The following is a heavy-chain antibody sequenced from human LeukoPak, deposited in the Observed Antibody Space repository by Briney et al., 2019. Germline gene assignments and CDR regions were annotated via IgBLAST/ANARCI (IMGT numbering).Heavy chain of an antibody. CDR2: ISGIGSTS. Sequence: GGSLRLSCAASGFTFNSYAMSWVRQAPGKGLEWVSSISGIGSTSYYGDSVKGRFTISRDNSKNTLYLQMNSLRAEDTAVYYCATDSYNWNDAFDIWGQGTMVTVSS. D-gene: IGHD1-1*01. CDR3: ATDSYNWNDAFDI. V-gene: IGHV3-23*01. CDR1: GFTFNSYA. J-gene: IGHJ3*02.